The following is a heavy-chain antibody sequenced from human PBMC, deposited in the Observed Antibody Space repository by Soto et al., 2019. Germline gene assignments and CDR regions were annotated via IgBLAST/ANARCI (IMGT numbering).Heavy chain of an antibody. D-gene: IGHD2-2*01. J-gene: IGHJ6*03. CDR1: GGSISSSSYY. CDR2: IYYSGST. V-gene: IGHV4-39*01. Sequence: QLQLQESGPGLVKPSETLSLTCTVSGGSISSSSYYWGWIRQPPGKGLEWIGSIYYSGSTYYNPSLKSRVTISVDTSKNQFSLKLSSATAADTAVYYCARLNIVVVPAAPSYYYMDVWGKGTTVTVSS. CDR3: ARLNIVVVPAAPSYYYMDV.